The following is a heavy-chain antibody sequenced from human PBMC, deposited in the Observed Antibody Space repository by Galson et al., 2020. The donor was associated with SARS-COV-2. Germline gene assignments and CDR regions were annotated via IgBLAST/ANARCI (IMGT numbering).Heavy chain of an antibody. J-gene: IGHJ6*02. CDR3: ARDLGYCSGGTCYRSGYYYYGMDV. CDR1: ALTFYTYA. V-gene: IGHV3-30-3*01. Sequence: GGSLRLSCTASALTFYTYAMHWVRQAPGEGLEWVAVISYDGSNKYYADSVKGRFTISSDNSKKTLYLQMNSLRAEDTAVYYCARDLGYCSGGTCYRSGYYYYGMDVWGQGTTVTVSS. CDR2: ISYDGSNK. D-gene: IGHD2-15*01.